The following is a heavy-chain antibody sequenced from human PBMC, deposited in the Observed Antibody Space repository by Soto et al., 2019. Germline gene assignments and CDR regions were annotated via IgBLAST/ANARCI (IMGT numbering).Heavy chain of an antibody. J-gene: IGHJ4*02. CDR1: GGSISSYY. Sequence: SETLSLTCTVSGGSISSYYWSWIRQPPGKGLEWIGYIYYSGSTNYNPSLKSRVTISVDTSKNQFSLKLSSVTAADTAVYYCATVYYDFWSGYPPYYFDYWGQGTLVTVSS. CDR2: IYYSGST. D-gene: IGHD3-3*01. CDR3: ATVYYDFWSGYPPYYFDY. V-gene: IGHV4-59*01.